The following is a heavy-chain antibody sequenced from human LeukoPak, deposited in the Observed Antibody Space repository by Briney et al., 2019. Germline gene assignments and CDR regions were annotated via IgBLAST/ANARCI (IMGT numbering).Heavy chain of an antibody. J-gene: IGHJ4*02. V-gene: IGHV3-48*01. Sequence: PGGSLRLSCAASGFTFSSYSMNWVRQAPGKGLEWGSYISGSSTIYYADSVKGRFIISRDNGKNTLYLQMNSLRAEDTAVYYCARGSTYYDSSGQVPFDYWGQGTLVTVSS. CDR3: ARGSTYYDSSGQVPFDY. CDR1: GFTFSSYS. CDR2: ISGSSTI. D-gene: IGHD3-22*01.